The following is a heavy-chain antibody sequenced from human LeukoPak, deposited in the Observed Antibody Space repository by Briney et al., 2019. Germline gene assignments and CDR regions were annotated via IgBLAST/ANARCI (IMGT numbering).Heavy chain of an antibody. CDR3: ARGRFGELFVDY. CDR2: IYYSGST. CDR1: GGSISSGGYY. V-gene: IGHV4-31*03. Sequence: PSETLSLTCTVSGGSISSGGYYWSWIRQHPGKGLEWIGYIYYSGSTYYNPSLKSRVTISVDTSKNQFSLKLSSVTAADTAVYYCARGRFGELFVDYWGQGTLVTVSS. J-gene: IGHJ4*02. D-gene: IGHD3-10*01.